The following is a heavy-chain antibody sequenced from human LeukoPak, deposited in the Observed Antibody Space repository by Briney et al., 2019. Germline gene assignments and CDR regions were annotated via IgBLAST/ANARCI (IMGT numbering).Heavy chain of an antibody. CDR2: ISWNSGSI. CDR1: GFTFDDYA. CDR3: AKDMGGSSWYYFDY. V-gene: IGHV3-9*01. Sequence: PGGSLRLSCAASGFTFDDYAMHWVRQAPGEGLEWVSGISWNSGSIGYADSVKGRFTISRDNAKNSLYLQMNSLRAEDTALYYCAKDMGGSSWYYFDYWGQGTLVTV. J-gene: IGHJ4*02. D-gene: IGHD6-13*01.